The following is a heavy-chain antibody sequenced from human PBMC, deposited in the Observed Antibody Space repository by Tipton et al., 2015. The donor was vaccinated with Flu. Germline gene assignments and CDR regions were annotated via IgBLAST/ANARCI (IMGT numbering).Heavy chain of an antibody. Sequence: TLSLTCTVSGGSISTSGYYWGWIRRPPGKGLEWIGSIRYGGSSYYTPSLKSRVTISLDMSKDQFSLKLASVTAADTAVYCCARLSSNWYHQLDNWGQGTLVTVSS. J-gene: IGHJ4*02. V-gene: IGHV4-39*07. CDR1: GGSISTSGYY. D-gene: IGHD6-13*01. CDR3: ARLSSNWYHQLDN. CDR2: IRYGGSS.